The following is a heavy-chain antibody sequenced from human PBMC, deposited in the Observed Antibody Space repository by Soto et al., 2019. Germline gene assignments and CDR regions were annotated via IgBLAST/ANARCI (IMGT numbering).Heavy chain of an antibody. CDR3: ARTNGAGIGYYGMDV. D-gene: IGHD2-8*01. V-gene: IGHV3-21*01. CDR1: GFTFSSYS. J-gene: IGHJ6*02. Sequence: GGSLRLSCAASGFTFSSYSMNWVRQAPGKGLEWVSSISSSSSYIYYADSVKGRFTISRDNAKNSLYLQMNSLRAEDTAVYYCARTNGAGIGYYGMDVWGQGTTVTVSS. CDR2: ISSSSSYI.